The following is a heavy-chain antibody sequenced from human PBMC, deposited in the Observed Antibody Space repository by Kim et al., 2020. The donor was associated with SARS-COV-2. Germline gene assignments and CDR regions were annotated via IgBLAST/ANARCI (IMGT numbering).Heavy chain of an antibody. Sequence: GGSLRLSCAASGFTFSSNAMSWVRQAPGKGLEWVSGLSSSGGSTYYADSVKGRFTISRDNSKNTLYLQMNSLRAEDTAVYYCAKDGGGYVPPHVFDVWGQGTMVTVSS. D-gene: IGHD5-12*01. V-gene: IGHV3-23*01. CDR3: AKDGGGYVPPHVFDV. CDR1: GFTFSSNA. CDR2: LSSSGGST. J-gene: IGHJ3*01.